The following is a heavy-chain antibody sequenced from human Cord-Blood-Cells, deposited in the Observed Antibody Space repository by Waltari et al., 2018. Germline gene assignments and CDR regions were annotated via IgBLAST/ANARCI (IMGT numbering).Heavy chain of an antibody. Sequence: QLQLQESGPGLVKPSEPLSLTCTVSGGSISSSSYYRGWIRQPPGKGLEWIGSIYYSGSTYYNPSLKSRVTISVDTSKNQFSLKLSSVTAADTAVYYCARHGYSSSSYYFDYWGQGTLVTVSS. D-gene: IGHD6-6*01. CDR2: IYYSGST. V-gene: IGHV4-39*01. CDR3: ARHGYSSSSYYFDY. CDR1: GGSISSSSYY. J-gene: IGHJ4*02.